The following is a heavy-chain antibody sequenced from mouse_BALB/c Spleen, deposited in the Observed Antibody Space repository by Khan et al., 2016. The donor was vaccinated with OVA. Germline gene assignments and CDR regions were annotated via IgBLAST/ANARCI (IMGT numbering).Heavy chain of an antibody. V-gene: IGHV14-3*02. D-gene: IGHD1-1*01. Sequence: VRLQQSGAELVKPGASVKLSCTASGFNIKDTYIHWVKQRPEQGLEWIGRIDPANGNTDNVPKFQGKATMTADSSSNTAFLQLISLTSEDSAVYYCARPFYYYEALDCGGQGTSVTVSS. J-gene: IGHJ4*01. CDR3: ARPFYYYEALDC. CDR1: GFNIKDTY. CDR2: IDPANGNT.